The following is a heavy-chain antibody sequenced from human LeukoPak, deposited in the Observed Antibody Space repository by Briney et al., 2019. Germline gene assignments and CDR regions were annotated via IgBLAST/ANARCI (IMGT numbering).Heavy chain of an antibody. Sequence: SETLSLTCAVSGVSFNDYYWSWVRQTPGKGLEWIGEINHSGYTNDSPSLKSRVALSIDTSRKQFSLNLRSVTVADTGIYYCTRMTAGHDYWGQGTLVTVSS. D-gene: IGHD2-21*02. CDR2: INHSGYT. CDR3: TRMTAGHDY. CDR1: GVSFNDYY. J-gene: IGHJ4*02. V-gene: IGHV4-34*01.